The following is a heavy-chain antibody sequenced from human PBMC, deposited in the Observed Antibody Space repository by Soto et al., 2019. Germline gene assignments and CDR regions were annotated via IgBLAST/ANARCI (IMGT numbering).Heavy chain of an antibody. D-gene: IGHD1-1*01. Sequence: QVQLVESGGGVVQPGRSLRLSCAASGFTFSNNAMDWVGQAPGKGLEWLAVISYDGSNKYIAESVKGRCTISRDNSKNTLFLQMNSQRAEDTAVYYCARGTTTSAFSAMDVWGQGTTVTVSS. CDR3: ARGTTTSAFSAMDV. J-gene: IGHJ6*02. V-gene: IGHV3-30-3*01. CDR1: GFTFSNNA. CDR2: ISYDGSNK.